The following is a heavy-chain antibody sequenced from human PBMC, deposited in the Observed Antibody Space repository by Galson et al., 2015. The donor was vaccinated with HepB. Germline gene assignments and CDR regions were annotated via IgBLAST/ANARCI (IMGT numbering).Heavy chain of an antibody. V-gene: IGHV3-53*01. CDR2: IYSGGST. D-gene: IGHD4-17*01. CDR3: ARERAGVTITGAKQYYFDY. CDR1: GFTVSSNY. J-gene: IGHJ4*02. Sequence: SLRLSCAASGFTVSSNYMSWVRQAPGKGLEWVSVIYSGGSTYYADSVKGRFTISRDNSKNTLYLQMNSLRAEDTAVYYCARERAGVTITGAKQYYFDYWGQGTLVTVSS.